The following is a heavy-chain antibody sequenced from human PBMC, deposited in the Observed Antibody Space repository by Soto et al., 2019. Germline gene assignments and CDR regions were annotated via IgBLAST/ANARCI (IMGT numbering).Heavy chain of an antibody. CDR1: GGTFSSYT. Sequence: QVQLVQSGAEVKKPGSSVKVSCKASGGTFSSYTISWVRQAPGQGLEWMGRIIPILGIANYAQKFQGRVTITADKSTSTAYMELSSLRSEDTAVYYCASGGYSSSRWGGMDVWGQGTTFTVSS. J-gene: IGHJ6*02. CDR3: ASGGYSSSRWGGMDV. V-gene: IGHV1-69*02. CDR2: IIPILGIA. D-gene: IGHD6-13*01.